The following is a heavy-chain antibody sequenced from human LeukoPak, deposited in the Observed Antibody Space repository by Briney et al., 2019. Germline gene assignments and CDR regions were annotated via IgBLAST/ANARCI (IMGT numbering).Heavy chain of an antibody. J-gene: IGHJ6*03. Sequence: GASVKVSCKVSGHSLTELSIHWVRQAPGKGLEWMGGLDPEENEIVYAQKFLGRLTMTEGISTDTVYMELSSLRSEDTAVYYCATARTYDYWSGSAYYYMDVWGKGTTVIVSS. CDR3: ATARTYDYWSGSAYYYMDV. CDR1: GHSLTELS. CDR2: LDPEENEI. V-gene: IGHV1-24*01. D-gene: IGHD3-3*01.